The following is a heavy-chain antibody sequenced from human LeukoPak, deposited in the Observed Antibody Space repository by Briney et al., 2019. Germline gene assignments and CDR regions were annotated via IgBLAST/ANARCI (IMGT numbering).Heavy chain of an antibody. CDR2: IYYSGST. V-gene: IGHV4-31*03. CDR1: GGSISSGGYY. CDR3: ATNPVYCGGDCYHSMDV. Sequence: PSETLSLTCTVSGGSISSGGYYWSWIRQHPGKGLEWIGYIYYSGSTYYNPSLKSRVTISVDTSKNQFSLKLSSVTAADTAVYYCATNPVYCGGDCYHSMDVWGQGTTVTVSS. D-gene: IGHD2-21*01. J-gene: IGHJ6*02.